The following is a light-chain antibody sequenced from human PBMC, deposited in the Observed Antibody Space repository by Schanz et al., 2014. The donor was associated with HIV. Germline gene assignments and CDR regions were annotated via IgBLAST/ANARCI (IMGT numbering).Light chain of an antibody. J-gene: IGLJ3*02. CDR3: QSFDSSLNGVV. V-gene: IGLV1-40*01. Sequence: QSVLTQPPSVSGAPGQRVTISCTGTRSNIGTGFDVHWYQLLPGTAPKLLIFDNTHRPSGVPARFSGSKSGSSASLAISGLQAEDEADYFCQSFDSSLNGVVFGGGTKLTVL. CDR1: RSNIGTGFD. CDR2: DNT.